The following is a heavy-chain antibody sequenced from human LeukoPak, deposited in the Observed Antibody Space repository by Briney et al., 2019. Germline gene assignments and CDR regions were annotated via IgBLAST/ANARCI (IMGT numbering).Heavy chain of an antibody. V-gene: IGHV3-33*03. CDR1: GFSFKTYG. CDR2: IWYDGSNR. D-gene: IGHD3-10*01. Sequence: PGGSLRLSCAASGFSFKTYGTHWVRQAPGKGLEWVAIIWYDGSNRFYADSVKGRFTISRDNPKSTLYLQMNSLRAEDTAVYFCASGLVGGSFDYWGQGTLVTVFS. J-gene: IGHJ4*02. CDR3: ASGLVGGSFDY.